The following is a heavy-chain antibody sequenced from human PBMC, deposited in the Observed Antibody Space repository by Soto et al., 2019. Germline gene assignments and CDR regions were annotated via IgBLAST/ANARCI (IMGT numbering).Heavy chain of an antibody. D-gene: IGHD3-9*01. CDR3: AREIRSYDILTGSSP. CDR2: IIPIFGTA. Sequence: QVQLVQSGAEVKKHGSSVKVSCKASGGTFSSYAISWVRQAPGQGLEWMGGIIPIFGTANYAQKFQGRVTITADKSTSTAYMELSSLRSEDTAVHYCAREIRSYDILTGSSPWGQGTLVTVSS. V-gene: IGHV1-69*06. J-gene: IGHJ5*02. CDR1: GGTFSSYA.